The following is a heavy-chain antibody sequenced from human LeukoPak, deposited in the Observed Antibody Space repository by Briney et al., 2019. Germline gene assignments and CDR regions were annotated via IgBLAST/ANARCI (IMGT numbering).Heavy chain of an antibody. V-gene: IGHV3-30*04. J-gene: IGHJ4*02. CDR3: ARVALPQWLVREFDS. CDR2: ISYDGSNK. Sequence: GRSLRLSCAASGFTFSTYTMHWVRQAPGKGLEWVAVISYDGSNKYYADSVKGRFTISRDNSKNTLYLQMNSLRAEDTAVYYCARVALPQWLVREFDSWGQGILVTVSS. CDR1: GFTFSTYT. D-gene: IGHD6-19*01.